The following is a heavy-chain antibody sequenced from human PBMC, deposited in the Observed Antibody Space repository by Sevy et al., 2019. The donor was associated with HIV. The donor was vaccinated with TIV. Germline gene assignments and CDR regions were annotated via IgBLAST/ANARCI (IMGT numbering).Heavy chain of an antibody. CDR2: ISPFNGNT. D-gene: IGHD6-13*01. CDR3: VKGAAADFDY. J-gene: IGHJ4*02. CDR1: GYSFSSYG. V-gene: IGHV1-18*01. Sequence: ASVKVSCKASGYSFSSYGITWVRQAPGEGLEWVGWISPFNGNTNYAQKVQGRVTLTTDSSTSTAYMELGNLISDETAVYYCVKGAAADFDYWGQGTLVTVSS.